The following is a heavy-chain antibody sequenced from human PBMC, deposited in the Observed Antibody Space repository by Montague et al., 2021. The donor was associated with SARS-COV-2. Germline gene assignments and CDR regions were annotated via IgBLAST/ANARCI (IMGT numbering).Heavy chain of an antibody. V-gene: IGHV4-59*01. Sequence: SETLSLTCTVSGGSISSYYWSWIRQPPGKGLEWIGYIYYSGSTNYNTSLKSRVTISVDTSKNQFSLKLSSVTAADTAAYYCARVLPGGRQFDSYFDYWGQGTLVTVSS. J-gene: IGHJ4*02. CDR2: IYYSGST. D-gene: IGHD2-21*01. CDR1: GGSISSYY. CDR3: ARVLPGGRQFDSYFDY.